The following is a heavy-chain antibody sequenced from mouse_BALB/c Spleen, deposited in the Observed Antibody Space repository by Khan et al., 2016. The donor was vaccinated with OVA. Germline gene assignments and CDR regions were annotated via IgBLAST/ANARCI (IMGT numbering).Heavy chain of an antibody. Sequence: VQLQQSGPELVKPGASVKMSCKASGYTFTSYVMHWVKQKPGQGLEWIGYINPYNDGTKYHEKFKGKATLTSDKSSSTAYIELSSLTSEDSAVYYCARRLIYYGYDAGFAYWGQGTLVTVPA. CDR1: GYTFTSYV. CDR3: ARRLIYYGYDAGFAY. V-gene: IGHV1S136*01. D-gene: IGHD2-2*01. CDR2: INPYNDGT. J-gene: IGHJ3*01.